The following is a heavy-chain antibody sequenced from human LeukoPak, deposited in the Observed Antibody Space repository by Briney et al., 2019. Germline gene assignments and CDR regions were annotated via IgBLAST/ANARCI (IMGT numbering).Heavy chain of an antibody. D-gene: IGHD3-10*01. V-gene: IGHV1-8*02. CDR2: INPNSGNT. CDR3: ARGHGSTDF. CDR1: GYTFTGYY. Sequence: AASVKVSCKASGYTFTGYYMHWVRQAPGQGLEWMGWINPNSGNTAYAQKFQGRVTMTRNTSISTAYMELTSLRSEDTAVYYCARGHGSTDFWGQGTLVTVSS. J-gene: IGHJ4*02.